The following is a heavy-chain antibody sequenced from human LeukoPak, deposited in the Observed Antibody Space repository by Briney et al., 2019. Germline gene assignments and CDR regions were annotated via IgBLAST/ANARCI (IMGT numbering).Heavy chain of an antibody. D-gene: IGHD6-13*01. CDR3: ARDRTKGIAAAGIDY. CDR1: GYTFTSYY. CDR2: INPSGGST. J-gene: IGHJ4*02. Sequence: ASVKVSCKASGYTFTSYYMHWVRQAPGQGLEWLGIINPSGGSTSYAQKFQGRVTMTRDTSTSTVYMELSSMRSEDTAVYYCARDRTKGIAAAGIDYWGQGTLVTVSS. V-gene: IGHV1-46*01.